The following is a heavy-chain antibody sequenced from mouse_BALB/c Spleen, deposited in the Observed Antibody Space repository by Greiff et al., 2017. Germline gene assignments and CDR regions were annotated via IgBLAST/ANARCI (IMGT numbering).Heavy chain of an antibody. CDR3: ARDDGYYSFAY. CDR2: IYPGDGDT. CDR1: GYTFTSYW. J-gene: IGHJ3*01. D-gene: IGHD2-3*01. V-gene: IGHV1-87*01. Sequence: VQLQQSGAELARPGASVKLSCKASGYTFTSYWMQWVKQRPGQGLEWIGAIYPGDGDTRYTQKFKGKATLTADKSSSTAYMQLSSLASEDSAVYYCARDDGYYSFAYWGQGTLVTVSA.